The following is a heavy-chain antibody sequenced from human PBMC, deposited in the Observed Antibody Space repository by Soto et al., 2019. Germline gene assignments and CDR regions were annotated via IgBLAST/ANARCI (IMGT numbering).Heavy chain of an antibody. CDR1: GGSFSGYY. D-gene: IGHD3-10*01. V-gene: IGHV4-34*01. J-gene: IGHJ5*02. Sequence: QVQLQQWGAGLLKSSETLSLTCAVYGGSFSGYYWNWLRQPPGEGLEWIGKIDQSGSTNYNPSLKAPGLISGDASRSPSALNLTSVAAMAATAYYWAGGRHPVVRGVMYWFDPWGQGTLVTVSS. CDR2: IDQSGST. CDR3: AGGRHPVVRGVMYWFDP.